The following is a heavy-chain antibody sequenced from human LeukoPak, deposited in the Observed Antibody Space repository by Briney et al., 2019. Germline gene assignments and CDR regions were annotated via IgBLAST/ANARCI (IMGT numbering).Heavy chain of an antibody. V-gene: IGHV3-30*02. J-gene: IGHJ4*02. CDR3: ARALEDSSGYGY. D-gene: IGHD3-22*01. CDR1: GFTFSSYG. CDR2: IRYDGSNK. Sequence: GGSLRLSCAASGFTFSSYGMHWVRQAPGKGLEWVAFIRYDGSNKYYADSVKGRFTISRDNSKNTLYLQMNSLRAEDTAVYYCARALEDSSGYGYWGQGTLVTVSS.